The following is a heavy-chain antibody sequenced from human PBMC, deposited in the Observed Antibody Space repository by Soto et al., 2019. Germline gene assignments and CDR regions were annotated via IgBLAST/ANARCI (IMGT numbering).Heavy chain of an antibody. D-gene: IGHD1-26*01. CDR2: IYPGDSDT. Sequence: GESLKISCKGSGYSFTSYWIGWVRQMPGKGLEWMGIIYPGDSDTRYSPSFQGQVTITADKSISTAYLQWSSLKASDTAMYYCARSPPSKVGATTFDIWGQGTMVTVSS. CDR1: GYSFTSYW. J-gene: IGHJ3*02. CDR3: ARSPPSKVGATTFDI. V-gene: IGHV5-51*01.